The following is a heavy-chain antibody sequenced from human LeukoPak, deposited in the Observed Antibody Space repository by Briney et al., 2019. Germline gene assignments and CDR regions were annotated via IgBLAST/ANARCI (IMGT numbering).Heavy chain of an antibody. CDR1: GGSISSSNW. CDR2: MYPSGST. D-gene: IGHD3-3*01. V-gene: IGHV4-4*02. J-gene: IGHJ4*02. Sequence: PSETLSLTCAVSGGSISSSNWWSWVRQPPGKGLEWIGEMYPSGSTNYNPSLKSRVTISIDKSKNQFSLKLSSVTAADTAVYYCARASNYDFWSGYYLYQTSPYYFDYWGQGTLVTVSS. CDR3: ARASNYDFWSGYYLYQTSPYYFDY.